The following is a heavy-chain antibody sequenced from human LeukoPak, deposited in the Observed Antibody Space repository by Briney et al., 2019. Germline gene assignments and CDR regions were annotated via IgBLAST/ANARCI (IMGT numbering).Heavy chain of an antibody. J-gene: IGHJ3*02. D-gene: IGHD3-22*01. CDR3: ARASGFLYAFDI. Sequence: SETLSLTCTVSGGSISSGDYYWSWIRQPPGKGLEWIGYIYYSGSTYYNPSLKSRVTISVDTSKNQFSLKLSSVTAADTAVYYCARASGFLYAFDIWGQGTMVTVSS. V-gene: IGHV4-30-4*01. CDR1: GGSISSGDYY. CDR2: IYYSGST.